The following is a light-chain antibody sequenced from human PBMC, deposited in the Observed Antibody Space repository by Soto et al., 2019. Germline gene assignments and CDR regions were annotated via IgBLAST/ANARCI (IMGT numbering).Light chain of an antibody. J-gene: IGLJ2*01. V-gene: IGLV1-47*01. CDR3: AAWDESLSGPV. CDR1: SSNIGSNY. CDR2: RNN. Sequence: QSVLTQPPSASGTPGQRVTISCSGSSSNIGSNYVYWYQQLPGTAPKLLIYRNNQRPSGVPDRFSGSKSGTSASLAISGLRSADEADYYCAAWDESLSGPVFGGGTKLTVL.